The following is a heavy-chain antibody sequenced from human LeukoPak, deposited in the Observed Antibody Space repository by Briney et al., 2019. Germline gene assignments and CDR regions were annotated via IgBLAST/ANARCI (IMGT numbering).Heavy chain of an antibody. V-gene: IGHV4-59*08. CDR1: GVSISTYY. CDR2: IYYSGST. J-gene: IGHJ4*02. Sequence: SETLSLTRTVSGVSISTYYWSWLRQPPGKGLEWIGYIYYSGSTTYNPSLKSRVTISVDTSKNQFSLKLSSVTAADTAVYYCARHKVQRWLQSPFDYWGQGTLVTVSS. D-gene: IGHD5-24*01. CDR3: ARHKVQRWLQSPFDY.